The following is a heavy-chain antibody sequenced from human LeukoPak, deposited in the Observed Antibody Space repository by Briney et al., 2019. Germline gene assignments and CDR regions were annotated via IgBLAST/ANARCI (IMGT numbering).Heavy chain of an antibody. CDR1: GFTFRYYA. V-gene: IGHV3-30-3*01. Sequence: GRSLRLSCAASGFTFRYYAMHWVRQAPGKGLEWVAVISNDGSIQYYTDSVKGRFITSRDDFKNRMYLQMNSMRVDDTALYYCARGPDPVVRGPRRAFDLWGQGTRVTVSS. CDR3: ARGPDPVVRGPRRAFDL. D-gene: IGHD3-10*01. CDR2: ISNDGSIQ. J-gene: IGHJ3*01.